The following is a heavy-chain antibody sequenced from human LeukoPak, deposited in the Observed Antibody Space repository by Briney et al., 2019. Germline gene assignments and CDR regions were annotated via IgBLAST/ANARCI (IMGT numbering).Heavy chain of an antibody. V-gene: IGHV4-38-2*02. Sequence: SETLSLTCTVSGYSISSGYYWGWIRQPPGKGLEWIGSIYHSGSTYYNPSLKSRVTISVDTSKNQFSLKLSSVTAADTAVYYCARDLGEPDYYYYTDVWGKGTTVTISS. CDR3: ARDLGEPDYYYYTDV. CDR1: GYSISSGYY. J-gene: IGHJ6*03. CDR2: IYHSGST. D-gene: IGHD3-16*01.